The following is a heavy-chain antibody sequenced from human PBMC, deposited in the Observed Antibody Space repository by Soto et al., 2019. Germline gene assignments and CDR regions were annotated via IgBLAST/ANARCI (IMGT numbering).Heavy chain of an antibody. CDR2: IWYDGSNK. J-gene: IGHJ3*02. CDR1: GFTFSSYG. Sequence: QVQLVESGGGVVQPGSSLSLSCAASGFTFSSYGMHWVRQAPGNGLEWVAVIWYDGSNKYYADSVKGRVTISRDNSKNTLYLQMNSLRAEETAVYYCARQLRGMIVVADAFEIWGQGTMVTVSS. D-gene: IGHD3-22*01. V-gene: IGHV3-33*01. CDR3: ARQLRGMIVVADAFEI.